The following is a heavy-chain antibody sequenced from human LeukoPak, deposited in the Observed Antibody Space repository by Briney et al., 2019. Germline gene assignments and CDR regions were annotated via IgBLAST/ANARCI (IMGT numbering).Heavy chain of an antibody. J-gene: IGHJ1*01. D-gene: IGHD3-3*01. CDR3: ARDGPHYDFWSGYYPFQH. V-gene: IGHV3-48*01. Sequence: PGGSLRLSCAASGFTFSSYSMNWVRQAPGKGLEWVSYISSSSSTIYYADSVRGRFTISRDNAKNSLYLQMNSLRAEDTAVYYCARDGPHYDFWSGYYPFQHWGQGTLVTVSS. CDR1: GFTFSSYS. CDR2: ISSSSSTI.